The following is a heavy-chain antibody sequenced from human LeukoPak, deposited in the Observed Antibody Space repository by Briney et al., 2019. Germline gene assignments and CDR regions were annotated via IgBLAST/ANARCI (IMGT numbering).Heavy chain of an antibody. CDR3: ARDRVGEAFDI. D-gene: IGHD2-2*01. V-gene: IGHV4-39*02. CDR2: IYYSGST. CDR1: GGSISSSRYY. J-gene: IGHJ3*02. Sequence: SETLSLTCTVSGGSISSSRYYWGWIRQPPGKGLEWIGSIYYSGSTYYNPSLKSRVTISVDTSKNQFSLKLSSVTAADTAVYYCARDRVGEAFDIWGQGTMVTVSS.